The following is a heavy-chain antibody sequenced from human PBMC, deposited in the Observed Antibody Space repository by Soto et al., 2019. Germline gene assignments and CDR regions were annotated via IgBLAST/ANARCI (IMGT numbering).Heavy chain of an antibody. CDR1: GYTLTELS. V-gene: IGHV1-24*01. D-gene: IGHD6-13*01. J-gene: IGHJ6*03. Sequence: ASVKVSCKVSGYTLTELSMHWVRQAPGKGLEWMGGFDPEDGETIYAQKFQGRVTMTEDTSTDTAYMELSSLRSEDTAVYYCATGARSPYYYYMDVWGKGTTVTVSS. CDR3: ATGARSPYYYYMDV. CDR2: FDPEDGET.